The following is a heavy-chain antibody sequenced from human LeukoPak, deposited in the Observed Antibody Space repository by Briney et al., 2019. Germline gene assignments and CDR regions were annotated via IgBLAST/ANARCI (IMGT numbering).Heavy chain of an antibody. D-gene: IGHD1-20*01. V-gene: IGHV3-21*01. CDR1: GFTFSIYS. J-gene: IGHJ4*02. Sequence: GGSLRLSCAASGFTFSIYSMIWVRQAPGKGLEWVSSISTSSTYIYYADSVKGRFTISRDNAKNSLYLQMNSLRAEDTAVYYCARDPPFIIGTTFFDYWGQGTLVTVSS. CDR2: ISTSSTYI. CDR3: ARDPPFIIGTTFFDY.